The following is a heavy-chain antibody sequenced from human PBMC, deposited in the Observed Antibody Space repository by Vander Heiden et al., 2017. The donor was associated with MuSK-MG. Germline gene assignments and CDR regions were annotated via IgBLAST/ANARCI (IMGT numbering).Heavy chain of an antibody. CDR1: GFPFDDYA. J-gene: IGHJ4*02. CDR3: AKSTTLTTSGHFDY. V-gene: IGHV3-9*01. CDR2: ISWNSAII. D-gene: IGHD3-3*01. Sequence: EVQLVESGGVLVQPGRSLRLSCAASGFPFDDYAMHWVRQAPGKGLEWVSGISWNSAIIDYADSVKGRFTISRDNAKNSLYLQMNSLRAEDTALYYCAKSTTLTTSGHFDYWGQGTLVTVSS.